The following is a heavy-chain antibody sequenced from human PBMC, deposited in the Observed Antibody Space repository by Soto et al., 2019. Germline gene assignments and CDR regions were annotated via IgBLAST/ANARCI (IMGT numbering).Heavy chain of an antibody. Sequence: ASVKVSCKASGGTFSSYTISWVRQAPGQGLEWMGRIIPILGIANYAQKFQGRVTITADKSTSTAYMELSSLRSEDTAVYYCARDNIEDKDSSSWYFRGNWFDPWGQGTLVTVSS. J-gene: IGHJ5*02. CDR2: IIPILGIA. CDR1: GGTFSSYT. V-gene: IGHV1-69*04. CDR3: ARDNIEDKDSSSWYFRGNWFDP. D-gene: IGHD6-13*01.